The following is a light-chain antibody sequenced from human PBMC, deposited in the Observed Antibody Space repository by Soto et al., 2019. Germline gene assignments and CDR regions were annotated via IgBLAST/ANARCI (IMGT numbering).Light chain of an antibody. CDR2: GAS. CDR3: QRYNNWPLT. Sequence: EIMMSQSPATLSVSPWERATLSCLASQSVSINLAWYQQKPGQAPRLLIYGASTRATGIPARFSGSGSGTEFTLTINSLQSEDFAIYYCQRYNNWPLTFGGGTKVDI. V-gene: IGKV3-15*01. CDR1: QSVSIN. J-gene: IGKJ4*01.